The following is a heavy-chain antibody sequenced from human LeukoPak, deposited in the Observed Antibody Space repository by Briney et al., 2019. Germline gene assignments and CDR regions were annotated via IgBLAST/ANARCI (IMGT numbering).Heavy chain of an antibody. V-gene: IGHV4-61*02. CDR3: ESYGEYYYDSSGYYRLLDY. D-gene: IGHD3-22*01. J-gene: IGHJ4*02. CDR1: GGSISSGSYY. Sequence: SETLSLTCTVSGGSISSGSYYWSWIRQPAGKGLEWIGRIYTSGSTNYNPSLKSRVTISVDTSKNQFSLKLSSVTAADTAVYYCESYGEYYYDSSGYYRLLDYWGQGTLVTVSS. CDR2: IYTSGST.